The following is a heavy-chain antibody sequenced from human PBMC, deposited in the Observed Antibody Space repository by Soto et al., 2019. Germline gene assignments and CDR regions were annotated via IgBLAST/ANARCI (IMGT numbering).Heavy chain of an antibody. Sequence: QVQLVQSGAEVKNPGASVKLSCKASGYTFTSFYIHWVRQAPGQGLEWMAIINPNGGSTNYAPNLQGRVTLTRDTSTNTVYIELSSLGPEDTAVYYCARGLTSGDYWGQGTLVTVSS. V-gene: IGHV1-46*01. D-gene: IGHD7-27*01. CDR1: GYTFTSFY. CDR3: ARGLTSGDY. CDR2: INPNGGST. J-gene: IGHJ4*02.